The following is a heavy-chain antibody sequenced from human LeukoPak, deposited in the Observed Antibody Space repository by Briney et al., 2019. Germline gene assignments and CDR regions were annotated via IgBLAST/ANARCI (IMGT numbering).Heavy chain of an antibody. CDR3: ARDLWVARDSYFDY. CDR2: ISAYNGNT. CDR1: GYTFTSYC. Sequence: ASVKVSCKASGYTFTSYCISWVRQAPGQGLEWMGWISAYNGNTNDAQKLQGRVTMTTGTSTSTAYMELRSLRSDDTAVYYCARDLWVARDSYFDYWGQGTLVTVSS. V-gene: IGHV1-18*01. D-gene: IGHD5-12*01. J-gene: IGHJ4*02.